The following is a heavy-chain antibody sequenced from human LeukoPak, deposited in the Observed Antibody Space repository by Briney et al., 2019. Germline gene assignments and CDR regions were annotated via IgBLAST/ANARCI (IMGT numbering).Heavy chain of an antibody. V-gene: IGHV6-1*01. Sequence: SQTLSLTCAFPGDSVSSNIAAWRWIRQSPSRGLEWLGGTYYRSKWYYDYAVSVRSRIIINPDTSKNQFSLQLTSVTPEDTAVYYCSTHLTRRSLPDYWGQGTLVTVSS. D-gene: IGHD4-23*01. CDR1: GDSVSSNIAA. CDR3: STHLTRRSLPDY. J-gene: IGHJ4*02. CDR2: TYYRSKWYY.